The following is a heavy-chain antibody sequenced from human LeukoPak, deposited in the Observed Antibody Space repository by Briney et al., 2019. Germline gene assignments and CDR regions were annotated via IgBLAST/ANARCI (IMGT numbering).Heavy chain of an antibody. CDR3: ARDPLLTGYYWPYYFDY. V-gene: IGHV1-2*02. J-gene: IGHJ4*02. D-gene: IGHD3-9*01. Sequence: GASVKVSCKASRYTFTGFYIHWVRQAPGQGLEWMGWIKPNTGDTNYAQTFQGRVSMTRDPSITTAYMELSRLRSDDTAIYYCARDPLLTGYYWPYYFDYWGQGTLVTVSS. CDR1: RYTFTGFY. CDR2: IKPNTGDT.